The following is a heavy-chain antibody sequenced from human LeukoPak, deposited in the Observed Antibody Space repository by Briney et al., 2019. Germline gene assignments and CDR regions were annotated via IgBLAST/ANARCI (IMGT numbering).Heavy chain of an antibody. J-gene: IGHJ4*02. D-gene: IGHD2/OR15-2a*01. CDR2: ISARNGNT. Sequence: ASVKVSCKASGYTFTDYGITWVRQAPGQGLEWMGWISARNGNTNYSQRLQGRDTMTTDTSTSTAYMELRSLTSDDTAVYYCARDHALWSNCFDYWGQGTLVTVSS. V-gene: IGHV1-18*01. CDR3: ARDHALWSNCFDY. CDR1: GYTFTDYG.